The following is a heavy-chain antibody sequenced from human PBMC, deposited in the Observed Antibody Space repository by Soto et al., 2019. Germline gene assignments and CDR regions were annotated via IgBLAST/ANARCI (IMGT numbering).Heavy chain of an antibody. D-gene: IGHD3-9*01. CDR3: ARDYDILTGPHYGMDV. CDR2: INPSGGST. Sequence: ASVKVSCKASGYTFTSYYMHWVRQAPGQGLEWMGIINPSGGSTSYAQKFQGRVTMTRDTSTSTVYMELSSLRSEDTAVYYCARDYDILTGPHYGMDVWGQGTTVTVSS. J-gene: IGHJ6*02. V-gene: IGHV1-46*01. CDR1: GYTFTSYY.